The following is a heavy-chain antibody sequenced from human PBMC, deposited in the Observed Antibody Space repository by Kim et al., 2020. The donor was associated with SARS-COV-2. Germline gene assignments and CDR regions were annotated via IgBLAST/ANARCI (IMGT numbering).Heavy chain of an antibody. CDR3: AREQGAAAGSG. J-gene: IGHJ4*02. D-gene: IGHD6-13*01. Sequence: KYYADSVKGRFTISRDNSKNTLYLQMNSLRAEDTAVYYCAREQGAAAGSGWGQGTLVTVYS. CDR2: K. V-gene: IGHV3-33*01.